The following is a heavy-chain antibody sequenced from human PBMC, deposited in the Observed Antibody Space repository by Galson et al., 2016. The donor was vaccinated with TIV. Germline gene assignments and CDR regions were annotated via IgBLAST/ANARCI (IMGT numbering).Heavy chain of an antibody. V-gene: IGHV3-30*14. CDR3: ARVFNSYFFDD. D-gene: IGHD2/OR15-2a*01. J-gene: IGHJ4*02. CDR1: GFTFRSYG. CDR2: ISDDGYNK. Sequence: SLRLSCATSGFTFRSYGMHWVRQAPGKGLEWVAFISDDGYNKEYADAVKGRVTISRDKSKSTLYLQMNSLRAEDTAVYSCARVFNSYFFDDWGQGTLVIVSS.